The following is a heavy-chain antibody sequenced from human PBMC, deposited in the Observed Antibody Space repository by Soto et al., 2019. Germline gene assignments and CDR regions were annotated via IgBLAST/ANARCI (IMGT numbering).Heavy chain of an antibody. CDR2: LNQDGSER. J-gene: IGHJ4*02. D-gene: IGHD3-16*01. CDR3: VCGGNFFVY. Sequence: EVQLVESGGGLVQPGGSLRLPCAPSGFTFSPYWMTWVRQPPGKGLEWVASLNQDGSERYYVDSVRGRFTTSRDNAKNSLYREMNSLRAEDTAVYYCVCGGNFFVYWGQGTLVTVSP. CDR1: GFTFSPYW. V-gene: IGHV3-7*01.